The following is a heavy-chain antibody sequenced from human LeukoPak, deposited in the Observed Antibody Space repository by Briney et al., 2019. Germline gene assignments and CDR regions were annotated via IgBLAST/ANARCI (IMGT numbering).Heavy chain of an antibody. CDR2: IYYSGST. D-gene: IGHD4-17*01. CDR1: GGSISSGDYY. J-gene: IGHJ4*02. Sequence: SQTLSLTCTVSGGSISSGDYYWTWIRQPPGKGLEWIGYIYYSGSTYYNPSLKSRITISVDTSENQFSLKLSSVTAADTAVYYCARDTRGDYYFDYWGQGTLVTVSS. V-gene: IGHV4-30-4*01. CDR3: ARDTRGDYYFDY.